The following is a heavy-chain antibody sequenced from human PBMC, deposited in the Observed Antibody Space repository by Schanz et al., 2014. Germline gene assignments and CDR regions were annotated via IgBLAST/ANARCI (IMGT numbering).Heavy chain of an antibody. V-gene: IGHV3-43*01. Sequence: VQLVESGGGVAQPGGSLRLSCAASGFSFSGYGMHWVRQAPGKGLEWVSLIGFDAGHTYYGDSVKGRFTISRDNSKNSLYLQMNSLRTEDTALYYCAKDSRGSSFDMDVGGQGTTVTVSS. CDR1: GFSFSGYG. J-gene: IGHJ6*02. D-gene: IGHD1-26*01. CDR3: AKDSRGSSFDMDV. CDR2: IGFDAGHT.